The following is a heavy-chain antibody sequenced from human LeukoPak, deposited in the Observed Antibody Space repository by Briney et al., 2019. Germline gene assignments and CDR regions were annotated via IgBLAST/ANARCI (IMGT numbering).Heavy chain of an antibody. CDR1: GFTFSSYA. V-gene: IGHV3-23*01. J-gene: IGHJ4*02. D-gene: IGHD3-22*01. Sequence: PGGSLRLSCAASGFTFSSYAMSWVRQAPGKGLEWVSAISGSGGSTYYADSVKGRFTISRDNSKNTLYLQMNSLRAEDTAVYYCAKDYYYDSSGYSPIFDYCGQGTLVTVSS. CDR3: AKDYYYDSSGYSPIFDY. CDR2: ISGSGGST.